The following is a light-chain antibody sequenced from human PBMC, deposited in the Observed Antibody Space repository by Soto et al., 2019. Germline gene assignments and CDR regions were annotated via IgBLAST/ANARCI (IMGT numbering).Light chain of an antibody. Sequence: EIVLTQSPGTLSLSPGERATLSCRASQGLTSNFLAWYQQKPGQAPSLLIYGASNRATGVPDRFSGGGSGTDFTLPISRLEPEDFAVYFGQQYVTAPRTFGQGTKVEIK. CDR3: QQYVTAPRT. V-gene: IGKV3-20*01. J-gene: IGKJ1*01. CDR2: GAS. CDR1: QGLTSNF.